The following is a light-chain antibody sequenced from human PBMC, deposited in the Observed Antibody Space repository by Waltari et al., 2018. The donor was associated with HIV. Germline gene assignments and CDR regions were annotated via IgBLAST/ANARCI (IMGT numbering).Light chain of an antibody. CDR3: SSYTSSYTVI. V-gene: IGLV2-14*01. J-gene: IGLJ2*01. CDR1: RSDVGGYNY. Sequence: QSALTQPASVSGSPGQSITISCSGSRSDVGGYNYVSWYQQHPGKAPKLMIYDVSDRPSGVSTRVSGSKSDNAASLTISGLQTEDEADYYCSSYTSSYTVIFGGGTKLTVL. CDR2: DVS.